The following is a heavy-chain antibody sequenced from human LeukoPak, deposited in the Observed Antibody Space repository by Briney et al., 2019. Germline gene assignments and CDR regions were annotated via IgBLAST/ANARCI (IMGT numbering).Heavy chain of an antibody. V-gene: IGHV3-30-3*01. CDR3: AIDPSWSQGGFDY. Sequence: PGRSLRLSCAASGFTFSSYAMHWVRQAPGKGLEWVAVISYDGSNKYYADSVKGQFTISRDNSKNTLYMQMNSLRAEDTAVYYCAIDPSWSQGGFDYWGQGTLVTVSS. CDR2: ISYDGSNK. J-gene: IGHJ4*02. CDR1: GFTFSSYA. D-gene: IGHD3-16*01.